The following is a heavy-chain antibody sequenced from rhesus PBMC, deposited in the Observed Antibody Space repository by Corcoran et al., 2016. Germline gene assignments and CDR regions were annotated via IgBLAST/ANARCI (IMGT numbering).Heavy chain of an antibody. CDR1: GGSISSNY. CDR3: ARVAWYYSGSYYYGAFDF. CDR2: IPGSGGST. D-gene: IGHD3-16*01. V-gene: IGHV4-173*01. Sequence: QLQLQESGPGLVKPSETLSLTCAVSGGSISSNYWSWIRQPPGKGLEWIGRIPGSGGSTDYNPSLKSRVTSSTDTSKNQFSLKLSSVTAADTAVYYCARVAWYYSGSYYYGAFDFWGQGLRVTVSS. J-gene: IGHJ3*01.